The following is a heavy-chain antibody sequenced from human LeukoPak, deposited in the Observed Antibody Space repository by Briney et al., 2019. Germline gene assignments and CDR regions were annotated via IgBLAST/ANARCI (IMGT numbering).Heavy chain of an antibody. Sequence: PSETLSLTCTVSGGSISSGSYYWSWIRQPAGKGLEWIGRIYTSGSTNYNPSLKSRVTISVDTSKNQFSLKLSSVTAADTAVYYCARGREYSSSADYWGQGTLVTVSS. D-gene: IGHD6-6*01. V-gene: IGHV4-61*02. J-gene: IGHJ4*02. CDR3: ARGREYSSSADY. CDR2: IYTSGST. CDR1: GGSISSGSYY.